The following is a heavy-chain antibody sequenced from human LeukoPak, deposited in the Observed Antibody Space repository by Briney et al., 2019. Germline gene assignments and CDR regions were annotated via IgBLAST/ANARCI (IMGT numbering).Heavy chain of an antibody. D-gene: IGHD3-22*01. Sequence: GGSLRLSCAASGFTFSSYSMNWVRQAPGKGLEWVSYISSRGTIYYADSVKGRFTISRDNAKNSLYLHMNSLRAEDTAVYYCARDWRDSSGKFPNDVFDIWGQGTMVTVSS. CDR3: ARDWRDSSGKFPNDVFDI. CDR2: ISSRGTI. J-gene: IGHJ3*02. CDR1: GFTFSSYS. V-gene: IGHV3-48*04.